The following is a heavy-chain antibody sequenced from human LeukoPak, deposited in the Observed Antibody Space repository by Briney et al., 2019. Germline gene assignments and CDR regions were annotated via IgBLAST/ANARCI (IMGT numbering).Heavy chain of an antibody. CDR3: AKDLNRAVVIAPSCYMDV. CDR2: IRYDGSNK. CDR1: GFTFSNFA. V-gene: IGHV3-30*02. D-gene: IGHD3-22*01. Sequence: VQPXESLRLSCAASGFTFSNFALHWVRPAPGKGLEWVSFIRYDGSNKYYADSVKGRFTISRDNSKNTLYLQMNSLRAEDTAVYYCAKDLNRAVVIAPSCYMDVWGKGTTVTVSS. J-gene: IGHJ6*03.